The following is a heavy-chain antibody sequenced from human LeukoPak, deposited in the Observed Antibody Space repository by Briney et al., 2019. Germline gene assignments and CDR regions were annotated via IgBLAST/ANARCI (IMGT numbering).Heavy chain of an antibody. CDR2: ISSSSSYI. CDR3: AKVAVGMVRGVINY. V-gene: IGHV3-21*04. Sequence: GGSLRLSCAASGFTFSSYSMNWVRQAPGKGLEWVSSISSSSSYIYYADSVKGRFTISRDNSKNTLYLQMNSLRAEDTAVYYCAKVAVGMVRGVINYWGQGTLVTVSS. D-gene: IGHD3-10*01. J-gene: IGHJ4*02. CDR1: GFTFSSYS.